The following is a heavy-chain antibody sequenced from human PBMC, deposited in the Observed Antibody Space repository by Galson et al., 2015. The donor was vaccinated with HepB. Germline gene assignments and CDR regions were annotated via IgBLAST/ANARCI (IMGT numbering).Heavy chain of an antibody. CDR2: IYSGGST. CDR3: AREVGDGYDYYFDS. D-gene: IGHD5-24*01. J-gene: IGHJ4*02. CDR1: GFTVSSKY. Sequence: SGFTVSSKYMNWVRQAPGKGLEWVSVIYSGGSTYYADSVKGRFTISRDNSKNTLYLQMNSLRAEDTAVYYCAREVGDGYDYYFDSWGQGTLVTVSS. V-gene: IGHV3-66*01.